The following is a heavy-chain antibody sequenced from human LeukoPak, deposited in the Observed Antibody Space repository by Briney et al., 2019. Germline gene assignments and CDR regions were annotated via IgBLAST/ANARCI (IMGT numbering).Heavy chain of an antibody. CDR3: ARTTTFAPHFDY. J-gene: IGHJ4*02. CDR1: GFTFSSYA. V-gene: IGHV3-30-3*01. CDR2: ISYDGSNK. D-gene: IGHD1-1*01. Sequence: GGSLRLSCAASGFTFSSYAMHWVRQAPGKGLEWVAVISYDGSNKYYADSVKGRFTISRDNSKNTLYLQMNSLRAEDTAVYYCARTTTFAPHFDYWGQGTLVTVSS.